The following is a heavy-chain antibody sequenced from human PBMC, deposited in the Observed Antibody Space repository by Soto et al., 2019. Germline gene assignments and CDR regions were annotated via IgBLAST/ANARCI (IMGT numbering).Heavy chain of an antibody. CDR1: GFTFSSYA. CDR3: AREGENHFDGSGYFLAFDV. Sequence: GGSLRLSCAASGFTFSSYAMHWVRQAPSKGLEWVAVISYDGSNKYYADSVKGRFTISRDNSKNTLYLQMNSLRAEDTAVYYCAREGENHFDGSGYFLAFDVWGQGTMVTVSS. V-gene: IGHV3-30-3*01. CDR2: ISYDGSNK. D-gene: IGHD3-22*01. J-gene: IGHJ3*01.